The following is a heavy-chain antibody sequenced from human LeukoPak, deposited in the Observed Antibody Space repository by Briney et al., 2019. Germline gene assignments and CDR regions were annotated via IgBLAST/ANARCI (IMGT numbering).Heavy chain of an antibody. CDR3: ARAGARYYYYGMDV. V-gene: IGHV3-11*01. CDR2: ISSGGSTI. CDR1: GFTFSDYY. J-gene: IGHJ6*02. Sequence: PGGSLRLSCAASGFTFSDYYMSWIRQAPGMGLEWVSYISSGGSTIHYADSVKGRFAISRDNARNSLYLQMNSVRAEDTAVYYCARAGARYYYYGMDVWGQGTTVTVS. D-gene: IGHD3-10*01.